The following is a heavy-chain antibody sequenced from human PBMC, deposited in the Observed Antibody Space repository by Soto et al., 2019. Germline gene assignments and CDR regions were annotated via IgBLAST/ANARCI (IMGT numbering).Heavy chain of an antibody. CDR1: GGSISSSSYY. V-gene: IGHV4-39*02. Sequence: PSETLSLTCTVSGGSISSSSYYWGWIRQPPGKGLEWIGSIYYSGSTYYNPSLKSRVTISVDTSKNQFSLKLSSVTAADTAVYYCAREVRRELVDSKWLYWGQGTLVTVSS. CDR3: AREVRRELVDSKWLY. CDR2: IYYSGST. D-gene: IGHD3-10*01. J-gene: IGHJ4*02.